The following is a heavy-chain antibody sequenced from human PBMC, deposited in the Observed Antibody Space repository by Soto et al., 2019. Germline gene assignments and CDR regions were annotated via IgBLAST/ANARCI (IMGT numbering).Heavy chain of an antibody. CDR2: IDPSDSYT. D-gene: IGHD2-21*02. CDR3: LVTANRQITRSYDY. V-gene: IGHV5-10-1*01. CDR1: GYSFTSYW. Sequence: PGESLKISCKGSGYSFTSYWISWVRQMPGKGLEWMGRIDPSDSYTNYSPSFQGHVTISADKSISTAYLQWSSLKASDTAMYYCLVTANRQITRSYDYWGQGTLVTVSS. J-gene: IGHJ4*02.